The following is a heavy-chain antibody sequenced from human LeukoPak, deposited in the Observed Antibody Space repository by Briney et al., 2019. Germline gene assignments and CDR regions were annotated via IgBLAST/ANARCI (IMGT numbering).Heavy chain of an antibody. CDR3: ANSADYNTLGSSYKV. CDR2: FSYSGST. Sequence: SETLSLTCTVSGGSISSRPYYWGWIRQPPGTGLEWLGSFSYSGSTYYNPSLKSRVTISVDTSKNQFSLKLNSVTAADTAVFCAANSADYNTLGSSYKVWGQGTLVTVSS. J-gene: IGHJ4*02. CDR1: GGSISSRPYY. V-gene: IGHV4-39*01. D-gene: IGHD3-10*01.